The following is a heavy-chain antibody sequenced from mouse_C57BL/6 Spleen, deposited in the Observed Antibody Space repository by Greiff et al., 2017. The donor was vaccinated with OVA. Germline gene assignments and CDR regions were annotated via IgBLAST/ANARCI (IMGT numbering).Heavy chain of an antibody. V-gene: IGHV1-5*01. Sequence: EVQLQQSGTVLVRPGASVKMSCKASGYTFTNYSMHWVKQRPGQGLEWIGAIYPGNSGTSYNQKFKGKATLTAATSASTAYMELHSLTNEDSAVYFCARSYLGGFAYWGQGTLVTVAA. D-gene: IGHD4-1*01. J-gene: IGHJ3*01. CDR3: ARSYLGGFAY. CDR1: GYTFTNYS. CDR2: IYPGNSGT.